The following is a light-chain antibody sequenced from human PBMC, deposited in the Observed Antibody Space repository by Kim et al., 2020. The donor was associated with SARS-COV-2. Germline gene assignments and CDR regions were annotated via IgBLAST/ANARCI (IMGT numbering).Light chain of an antibody. V-gene: IGKV3-15*01. J-gene: IGKJ1*01. CDR1: QSVGSN. CDR2: GAS. CDR3: QQYNNWPPWT. Sequence: IVMTQSPATLSVSPGERATLSCWASQSVGSNLAWYQQRPGQAPRLLIYGASTRATGIPARFSGSGSGAEFTLTISSLQSEDFAVYYCQQYNNWPPWTFGQGTKVDIK.